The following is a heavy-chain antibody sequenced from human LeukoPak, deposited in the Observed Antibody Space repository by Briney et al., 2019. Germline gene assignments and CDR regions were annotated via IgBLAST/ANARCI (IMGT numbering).Heavy chain of an antibody. J-gene: IGHJ4*02. CDR2: IIPIFGTA. Sequence: SVTVSCKASGGTFSSYAISWVRQAPGQGLEWMGGIIPIFGTANYAQKFQGRVTITTDESTSTAYMELSSLRSEDTPVYYCARGVRDGYNSMAFDYWGQGTLVTVSS. CDR1: GGTFSSYA. V-gene: IGHV1-69*05. D-gene: IGHD5-24*01. CDR3: ARGVRDGYNSMAFDY.